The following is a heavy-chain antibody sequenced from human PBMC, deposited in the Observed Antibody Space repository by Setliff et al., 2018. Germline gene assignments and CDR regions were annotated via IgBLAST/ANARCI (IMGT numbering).Heavy chain of an antibody. CDR2: ISGFNGVT. J-gene: IGHJ3*02. CDR1: GYTFSDYI. D-gene: IGHD2-15*01. Sequence: ASVKVSCKASGYTFSDYIINWVRQAPGQGLEWMGWISGFNGVTNYAQTFQGRITMTTDTSAKMAHMEVSSLRSDDTAVYLCALTTLSLCSGGYCTNALDIWGQGTMVTVSS. V-gene: IGHV1-18*01. CDR3: ALTTLSLCSGGYCTNALDI.